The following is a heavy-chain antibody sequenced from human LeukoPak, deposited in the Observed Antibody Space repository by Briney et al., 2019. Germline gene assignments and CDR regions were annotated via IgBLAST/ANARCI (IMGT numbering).Heavy chain of an antibody. CDR2: INSDGSST. Sequence: PGGSLRLSCAASGFTFSAFWMHWDRQAPGKGLVWVSRINSDGSSTTYADSVKGRFTVSRDNAKNTLYLQMDRLRAEDSAVYYCARGLVHDTSGYYSDYWGQGILVTVSS. V-gene: IGHV3-74*01. CDR1: GFTFSAFW. D-gene: IGHD3-22*01. J-gene: IGHJ4*02. CDR3: ARGLVHDTSGYYSDY.